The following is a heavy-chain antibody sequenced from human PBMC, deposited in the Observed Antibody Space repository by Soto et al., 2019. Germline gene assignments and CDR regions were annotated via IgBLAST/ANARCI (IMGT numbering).Heavy chain of an antibody. CDR1: GGSISSGGYS. Sequence: QLQLQESGSGLVKPSQTLSLTCAVSGGSISSGGYSWPWIRQPPGKGLEGIGYIYHSGNTYYNPSIKSLVTLSGDRSWNHFTLNLSSVTAADTAVSYCACNVGADDALVVWGQGTMVTVSS. D-gene: IGHD2-15*01. J-gene: IGHJ3*01. CDR2: IYHSGNT. CDR3: ACNVGADDALVV. V-gene: IGHV4-30-2*01.